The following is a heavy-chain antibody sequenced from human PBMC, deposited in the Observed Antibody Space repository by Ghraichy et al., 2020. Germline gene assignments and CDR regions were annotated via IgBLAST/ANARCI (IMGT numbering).Heavy chain of an antibody. J-gene: IGHJ6*02. V-gene: IGHV4-34*01. CDR3: ARADCSSTSTYYYYYYGMDV. CDR2: INHSGST. Sequence: GSLRLSCAVYGGSFSGYYWSWIRQPPGKGLEWIGEINHSGSTNYNPSLKSRVTISVDTSKNQFSLKLSSVTAADTAVYYCARADCSSTSTYYYYYYGMDVWGQGTTVTVSS. D-gene: IGHD2-2*01. CDR1: GGSFSGYY.